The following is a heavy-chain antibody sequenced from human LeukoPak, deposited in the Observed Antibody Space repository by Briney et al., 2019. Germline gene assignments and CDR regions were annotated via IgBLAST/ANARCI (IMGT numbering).Heavy chain of an antibody. Sequence: SETLCLTCAVYGGSFSGYYWSWIRQPPGKGLEWIGEINHSGSTNYNPSLKSRVTISVDTSKNQFSLKLSSVTAADTAVYYCARRPPPSITMVRGVISWFDPWGQGTLVTVSS. D-gene: IGHD3-10*01. J-gene: IGHJ5*02. V-gene: IGHV4-34*01. CDR3: ARRPPPSITMVRGVISWFDP. CDR1: GGSFSGYY. CDR2: INHSGST.